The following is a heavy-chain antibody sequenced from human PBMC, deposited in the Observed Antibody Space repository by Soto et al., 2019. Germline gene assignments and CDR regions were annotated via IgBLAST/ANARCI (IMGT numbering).Heavy chain of an antibody. CDR3: ARRSSGWYFNY. J-gene: IGHJ4*02. D-gene: IGHD6-19*01. Sequence: EVQLLESGGGLVQPGGSLRLSCAASGFTFSSYAMSWVRQAPGKGLEWVSAISGSGGSTYYADSVKGRFTISRDNSKNTLYLQMNSLRSEATAVYYCARRSSGWYFNYWGQGTLVTVSS. V-gene: IGHV3-23*01. CDR2: ISGSGGST. CDR1: GFTFSSYA.